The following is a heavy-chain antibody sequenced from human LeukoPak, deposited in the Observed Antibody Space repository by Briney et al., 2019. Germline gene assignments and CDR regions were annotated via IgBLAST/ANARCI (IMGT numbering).Heavy chain of an antibody. CDR3: ARGVRQGAMIVVVIGDFDY. J-gene: IGHJ4*02. V-gene: IGHV1-2*02. CDR1: GYTFTGYY. Sequence: ASVKVSCKASGYTFTGYYMHWVRQAPGQGLEWMGWINPNSGGTNYAQKFQGRVTMTGDTSISTAYMELSRLRSDDTAVYYCARGVRQGAMIVVVIGDFDYWGQGTLVTVSS. D-gene: IGHD3-22*01. CDR2: INPNSGGT.